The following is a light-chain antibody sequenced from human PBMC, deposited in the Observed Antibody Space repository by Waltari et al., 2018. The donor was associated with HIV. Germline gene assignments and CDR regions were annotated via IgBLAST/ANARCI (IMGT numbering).Light chain of an antibody. CDR3: CSYTGYIVL. Sequence: QSALTQPASVSGSHGQSITISCTGTSSDVGNYNLVAWYQHQPGKAPKFVIYEVIRRPSVVSNRFSGSKSGNTASLTISGLQAEDEADYYCCSYTGYIVLFGGGTKLTVL. V-gene: IGLV2-23*02. J-gene: IGLJ2*01. CDR1: SSDVGNYNL. CDR2: EVI.